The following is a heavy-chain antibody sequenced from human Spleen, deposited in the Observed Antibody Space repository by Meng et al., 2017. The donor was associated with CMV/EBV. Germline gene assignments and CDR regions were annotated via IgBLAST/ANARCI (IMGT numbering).Heavy chain of an antibody. CDR2: IYSGGSGPT. V-gene: IGHV3-66*01. Sequence: GESLKISCAASGFTVSSNYMSWVRQAPGKGLEWVSLIYSGGSGPTYYADSVKGRFTISRDNAKNSLYLQMNSLRAEDTAVYYCARDHQSVVPAAIHDYWGQGTLVTVSS. J-gene: IGHJ4*02. CDR3: ARDHQSVVPAAIHDY. CDR1: GFTVSSNY. D-gene: IGHD2-2*01.